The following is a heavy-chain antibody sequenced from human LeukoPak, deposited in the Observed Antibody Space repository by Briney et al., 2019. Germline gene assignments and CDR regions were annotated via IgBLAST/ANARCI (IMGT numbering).Heavy chain of an antibody. Sequence: SETPSLTCTASSLTNGYHWGWIRQSPGKGLEWIGSVYRSGTTYYNPSLTTRVDISIDTSKKQFSLKLSSVTAADTAVYYCARDKSLFYVDSSGYYQARDFDYWGQGILVTVSP. D-gene: IGHD3-22*01. V-gene: IGHV4-38-2*02. CDR3: ARDKSLFYVDSSGYYQARDFDY. CDR1: SLTNGYH. J-gene: IGHJ4*02. CDR2: VYRSGTT.